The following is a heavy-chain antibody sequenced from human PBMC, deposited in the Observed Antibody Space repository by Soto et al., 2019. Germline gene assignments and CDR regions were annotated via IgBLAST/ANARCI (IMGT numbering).Heavy chain of an antibody. CDR1: GFTFSSSA. V-gene: IGHV1-58*01. CDR3: AAEGILRYFDWSPARYGMDV. Sequence: SVKVSCKTSGFTFSSSAVHWVRQARGHRLQWIGWIDVGSGNANYAQMHKERIGISRDMSTSTANKEMSSLRPEDTAVYYCAAEGILRYFDWSPARYGMDVWGQGTTVTVSS. CDR2: IDVGSGNA. J-gene: IGHJ6*02. D-gene: IGHD3-9*01.